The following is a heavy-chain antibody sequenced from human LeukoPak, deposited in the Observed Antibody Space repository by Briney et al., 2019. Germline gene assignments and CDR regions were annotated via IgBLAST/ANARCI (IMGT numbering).Heavy chain of an antibody. J-gene: IGHJ4*02. Sequence: GESLKISCQGSGYSFTSYWIGWVRQMPGKGLEWMGIIYPGDSDTRYSPSFRGQVTISADKSISTAYLQWSSLKASDTAMYYCARDRSYDSSGYDYWGQGTLVTVSS. V-gene: IGHV5-51*01. CDR2: IYPGDSDT. CDR1: GYSFTSYW. CDR3: ARDRSYDSSGYDY. D-gene: IGHD3-22*01.